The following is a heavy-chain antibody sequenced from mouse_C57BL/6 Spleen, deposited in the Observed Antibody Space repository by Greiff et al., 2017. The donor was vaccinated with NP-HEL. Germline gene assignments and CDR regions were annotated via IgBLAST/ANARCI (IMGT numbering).Heavy chain of an antibody. CDR2: INPYNGGT. CDR3: ARRRVIITTVVAFDY. CDR1: GYTFTDYY. V-gene: IGHV1-19*01. J-gene: IGHJ2*01. D-gene: IGHD1-1*01. Sequence: EVQLQQSGPVLVKPGASVKMSCKASGYTFTDYYMNWVKQSHGKSLEWIGVINPYNGGTSYNQKFKGKATLTVDKSSSTAYMELNSLTSEDSAVYYCARRRVIITTVVAFDYWGQGTTLTVSS.